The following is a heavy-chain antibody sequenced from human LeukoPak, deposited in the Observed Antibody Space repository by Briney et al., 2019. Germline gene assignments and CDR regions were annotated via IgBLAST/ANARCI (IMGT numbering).Heavy chain of an antibody. CDR2: INHSGST. D-gene: IGHD3-16*01. CDR3: ARGYDHFDY. J-gene: IGHJ4*02. CDR1: GGSFSGYY. Sequence: PETLSLTCAVYGGSFSGYYWSWIRQPPGKGLEWIGEINHSGSTNYNPSLKSRVTISVDTSKNQFSLKLSSVTAADTAVYYCARGYDHFDYWGQGTLVTVSS. V-gene: IGHV4-34*01.